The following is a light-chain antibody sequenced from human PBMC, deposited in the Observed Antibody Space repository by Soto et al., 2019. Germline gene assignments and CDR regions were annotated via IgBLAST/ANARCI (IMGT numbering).Light chain of an antibody. Sequence: EVVMTQPPATLSVSPGDRATLSCRASQSVDTNVVWYQQKPGQPPRLLVHSASIRATGVPARFTGIGSGTDFTLTISGLQSDDFAIYYCQQYYNWPPYTFGQGTRLQIK. CDR1: QSVDTN. CDR3: QQYYNWPPYT. CDR2: SAS. J-gene: IGKJ2*01. V-gene: IGKV3-15*01.